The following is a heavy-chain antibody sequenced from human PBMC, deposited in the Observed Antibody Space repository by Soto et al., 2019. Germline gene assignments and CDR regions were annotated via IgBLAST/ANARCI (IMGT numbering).Heavy chain of an antibody. Sequence: TGGSLRLSCAASGFTFSSYGMHLVRQAPGKGLEWVAVIWYDGSNKYYADSVKGRFTISRDNSKNTLYLQMNSLRAEDTAVYYCARDTRGVLGANYMDVWGKGTTVTVSS. CDR1: GFTFSSYG. J-gene: IGHJ6*03. V-gene: IGHV3-33*01. D-gene: IGHD2-8*01. CDR3: ARDTRGVLGANYMDV. CDR2: IWYDGSNK.